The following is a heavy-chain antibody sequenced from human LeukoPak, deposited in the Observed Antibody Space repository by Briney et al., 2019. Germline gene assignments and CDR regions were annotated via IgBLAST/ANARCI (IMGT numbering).Heavy chain of an antibody. J-gene: IGHJ6*02. Sequence: SETLSLTCTVSGGSISSYYWSWIRQPPGKGLEWIGYIYYSGSTNYNPSLKSRVTISVDTSKNQFSLKLSSVTAADTAVYYCARGRAYYDILTGFPYYYYYGMDVWDQGTTVTVSS. CDR3: ARGRAYYDILTGFPYYYYYGMDV. D-gene: IGHD3-9*01. CDR1: GGSISSYY. V-gene: IGHV4-59*01. CDR2: IYYSGST.